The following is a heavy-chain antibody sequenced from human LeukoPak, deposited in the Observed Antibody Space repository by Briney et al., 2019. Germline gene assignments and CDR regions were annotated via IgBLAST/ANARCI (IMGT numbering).Heavy chain of an antibody. CDR1: GFTFDDYA. CDR3: AKVFYDSSGIDAFDI. CDR2: ISGDGGST. Sequence: GGSLRLSCAASGFTFDDYAMHWVRQAPGKGLEWVSLISGDGGSTYCADSVKGRFTISRDNSKKSLYLQMNSLRTEDTALYYCAKVFYDSSGIDAFDIWGQGTMVTVSS. J-gene: IGHJ3*02. D-gene: IGHD3-22*01. V-gene: IGHV3-43*02.